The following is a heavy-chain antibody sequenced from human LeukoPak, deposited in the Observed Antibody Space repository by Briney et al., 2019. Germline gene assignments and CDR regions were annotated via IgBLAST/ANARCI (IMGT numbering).Heavy chain of an antibody. CDR3: AGDYSSSWSRGFDY. V-gene: IGHV4-4*07. CDR2: IYTSGST. CDR1: GGSISSYY. Sequence: SETLSVTCTVSGGSISSYYWSWIRQPAGKGLEWIGRIYTSGSTNYNPSLKSRVTISVDKSKNQFSLKLSSVTAADTAVYYCAGDYSSSWSRGFDYWGQGTLVTVSS. J-gene: IGHJ4*02. D-gene: IGHD6-13*01.